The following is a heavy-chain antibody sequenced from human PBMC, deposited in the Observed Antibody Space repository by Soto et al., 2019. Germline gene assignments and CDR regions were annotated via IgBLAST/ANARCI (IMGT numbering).Heavy chain of an antibody. CDR3: ARQAEGRRLQSYWFDP. CDR2: IYPGDSDT. J-gene: IGHJ5*02. V-gene: IGHV5-51*01. Sequence: FLNICCRVSEYNFISYWIGWILKMHGKGLEWMGIIYPGDSDTRCSPSFQGQVTISADKSISTAYLQWSSLKASDTAMYYCARQAEGRRLQSYWFDPWGQGTLVTVSS. CDR1: EYNFISYW. D-gene: IGHD5-12*01.